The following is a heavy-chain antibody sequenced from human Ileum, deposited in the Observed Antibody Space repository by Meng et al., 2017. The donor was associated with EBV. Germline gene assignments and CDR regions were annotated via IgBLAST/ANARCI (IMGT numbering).Heavy chain of an antibody. CDR1: GASIRGSRYY. CDR2: TYYSGST. Sequence: QLQRQRSGPGMGKPSATLSLTCTVSGASIRGSRYYWGWIRQPPGKGLEWIGSTYYSGSTNYNPSLKSRVTISVDTSKNQFSLNLSSVTAADTAVYYCARGDILTGYWYYFDYWGQGILVTVSS. J-gene: IGHJ4*02. V-gene: IGHV4-39*07. CDR3: ARGDILTGYWYYFDY. D-gene: IGHD3-9*01.